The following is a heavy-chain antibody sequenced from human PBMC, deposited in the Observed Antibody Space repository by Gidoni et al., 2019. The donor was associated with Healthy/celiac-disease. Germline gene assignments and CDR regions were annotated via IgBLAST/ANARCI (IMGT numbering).Heavy chain of an antibody. CDR3: AKEGDYDYVWGSYRYNDYFDY. V-gene: IGHV3-23*01. J-gene: IGHJ4*02. CDR1: GFTFSSYA. D-gene: IGHD3-16*02. Sequence: EVQLLESGGGLVQPEGSLRLSCAASGFTFSSYAMSWVRQAPGKGLEWVSAISGSGGSTYYADSVKGRFTISRDNSKNTLYLQMNSLRAEDTAVYYCAKEGDYDYVWGSYRYNDYFDYWGQGTLVTVSS. CDR2: ISGSGGST.